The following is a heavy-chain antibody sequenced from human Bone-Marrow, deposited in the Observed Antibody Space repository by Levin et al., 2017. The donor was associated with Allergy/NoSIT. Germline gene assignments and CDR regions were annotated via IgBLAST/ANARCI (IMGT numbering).Heavy chain of an antibody. V-gene: IGHV3-66*01. J-gene: IGHJ6*02. Sequence: ETLSLTCAVSGFTVNSNYMTWVRQAPGKGLEWVAIMYSGGMRYYADSVKGRFTISRDNSKNTLHLQMNNLRVEDTAVYYCARENGAGSYYYFALDVWGQGTTVTVSS. CDR3: ARENGAGSYYYFALDV. CDR2: MYSGGMR. D-gene: IGHD3-10*01. CDR1: GFTVNSNY.